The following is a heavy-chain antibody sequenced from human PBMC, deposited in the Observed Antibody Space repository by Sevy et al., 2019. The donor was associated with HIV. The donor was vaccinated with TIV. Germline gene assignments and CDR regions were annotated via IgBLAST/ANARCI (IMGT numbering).Heavy chain of an antibody. CDR3: AKVGRYYDSSGYLDY. CDR1: GFTFSSYG. CDR2: ISYDGSTK. J-gene: IGHJ4*02. V-gene: IGHV3-30*18. Sequence: GGSLRLSCAASGFTFSSYGMHWVRQAPGKGLEWVAVISYDGSTKYYADSVKGRFTISRDNSKNTLYLQMNSLRAEDMAVYYCAKVGRYYDSSGYLDYWGQGTLVIVSS. D-gene: IGHD3-22*01.